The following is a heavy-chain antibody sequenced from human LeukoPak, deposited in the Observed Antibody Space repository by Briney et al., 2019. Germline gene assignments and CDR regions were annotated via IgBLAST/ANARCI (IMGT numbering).Heavy chain of an antibody. J-gene: IGHJ4*02. D-gene: IGHD1-26*01. CDR1: GATFSSSA. CDR3: ARDDASATMGFDS. V-gene: IGHV1-69*05. Sequence: SVKVSCKASGATFSSSAISWVRRAPGQGLEWMGGVIPILGTTNYAQKFQDRVSITTDESTSTAYLELSSLRSVDTAVYYCARDDASATMGFDSRGQGTLVTVSS. CDR2: VIPILGTT.